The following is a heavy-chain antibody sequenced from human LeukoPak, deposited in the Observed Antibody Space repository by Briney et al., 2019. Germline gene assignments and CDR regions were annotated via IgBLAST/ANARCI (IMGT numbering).Heavy chain of an antibody. V-gene: IGHV4-39*07. CDR3: ASTFYDYVWGSYFIFLY. D-gene: IGHD3-16*01. Sequence: PSETLSLTCTVSGGSISSSSYYWGWIRQPPGKGLEWIGSIHYSGSTNYNPSLKSRVTISVDTSKNQFSLKLSSVTAADTAVYYCASTFYDYVWGSYFIFLYWGQGTLVTVSS. J-gene: IGHJ4*02. CDR2: IHYSGST. CDR1: GGSISSSSYY.